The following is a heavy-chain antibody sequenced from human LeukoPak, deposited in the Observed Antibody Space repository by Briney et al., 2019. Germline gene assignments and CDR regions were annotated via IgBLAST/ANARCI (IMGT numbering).Heavy chain of an antibody. CDR3: ARVYYYDSSGYYY. Sequence: ASVKVSCKASGYSFTGHYIHWVRQAPGQGLEWMGWISAYNGNTNYAQKLQGRVTMTTDTSTSTAYMELRSLRSDDTAVYYCARVYYYDSSGYYYWGQGTLVTVSS. V-gene: IGHV1-18*04. D-gene: IGHD3-22*01. J-gene: IGHJ4*02. CDR1: GYSFTGHY. CDR2: ISAYNGNT.